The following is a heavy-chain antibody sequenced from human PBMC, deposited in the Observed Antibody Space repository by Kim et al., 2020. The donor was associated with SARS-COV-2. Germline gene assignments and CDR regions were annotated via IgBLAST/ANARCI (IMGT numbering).Heavy chain of an antibody. CDR1: GGTFSSYA. V-gene: IGHV1-69*13. Sequence: SVKVSCKASGGTFSSYAISWVRQAPGQGLEWMGGIIPIFGTANYAQKFQGRVTITADESTSTAYMELSSLRSEDTAVYYCARAPTCYSVCNYYYGMDVWGQGTTVTVSS. J-gene: IGHJ6*02. D-gene: IGHD2-15*01. CDR3: ARAPTCYSVCNYYYGMDV. CDR2: IIPIFGTA.